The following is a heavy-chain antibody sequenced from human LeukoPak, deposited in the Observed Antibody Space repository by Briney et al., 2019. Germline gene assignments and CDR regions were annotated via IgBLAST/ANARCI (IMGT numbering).Heavy chain of an antibody. CDR3: VKEFCSDGVCYCYFDY. CDR2: ISSNGGST. Sequence: GGSLRLSCAASGFTFSSYAMSWVRQAPGKGLQYVSGISSNGGSTYHADSVKDRLTISRDNSRNTLFLQMSSLRAEDTAVYYCVKEFCSDGVCYCYFDYWGQGTLVTVSS. V-gene: IGHV3-64D*06. J-gene: IGHJ4*02. CDR1: GFTFSSYA. D-gene: IGHD2-8*01.